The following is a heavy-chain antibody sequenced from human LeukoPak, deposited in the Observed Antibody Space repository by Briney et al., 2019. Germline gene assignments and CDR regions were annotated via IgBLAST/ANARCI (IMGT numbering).Heavy chain of an antibody. CDR2: IIPIFGTA. J-gene: IGHJ4*02. CDR3: ARDSGRGVAGNLDY. CDR1: GYTFTGYY. Sequence: SVKVSCEASGYTFTGYYMHWVRQAPGQGLEWMGGIIPIFGTANYAQKFQGRVTITADESTSTAYMELSSLRSEDTAVYYCARDSGRGVAGNLDYWGQGTLVTVSS. D-gene: IGHD6-19*01. V-gene: IGHV1-69*13.